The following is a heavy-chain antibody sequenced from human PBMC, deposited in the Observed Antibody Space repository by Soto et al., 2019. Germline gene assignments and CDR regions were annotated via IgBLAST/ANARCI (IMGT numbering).Heavy chain of an antibody. CDR1: GFTFSSYA. V-gene: IGHV3-30-3*01. CDR2: ISYDGSNK. CDR3: ARDLLGGGGMDV. Sequence: QVQLVEPGGGVVQPGRSLRLSCAASGFTFSSYAMHWVRQAPGKGLEWVAVISYDGSNKYYADSVKGRFTISRDNSKNTLYLQMNSLRAEDTAVYYCARDLLGGGGMDVWGQGTTVTVSS. D-gene: IGHD2-15*01. J-gene: IGHJ6*02.